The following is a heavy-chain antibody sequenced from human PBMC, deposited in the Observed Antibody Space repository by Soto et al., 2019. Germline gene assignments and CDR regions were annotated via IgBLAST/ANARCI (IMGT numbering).Heavy chain of an antibody. V-gene: IGHV1-69*13. CDR2: IIPIFGTA. CDR1: GGTFSSYA. Sequence: SVKVSCKASGGTFSSYAISWVRQAPGQGLEWMGGIIPIFGTANYAEKFQGRGTITADESTSTAYIELSKLRSDDTGVYYCAGSEGITIFGVVWSGDSDYWGQGTLVTVSS. J-gene: IGHJ4*02. CDR3: AGSEGITIFGVVWSGDSDY. D-gene: IGHD3-3*01.